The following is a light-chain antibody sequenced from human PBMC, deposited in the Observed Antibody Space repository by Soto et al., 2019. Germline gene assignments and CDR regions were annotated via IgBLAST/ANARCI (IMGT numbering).Light chain of an antibody. Sequence: DIKMSLSLSSLSANVGDSVTITCRASQSIASYVNWYQQKPGKAPKLLILGAVILQSGVPSRFSGSGSGTDFTLTISSLQPEDFATYYCQRDYNNIRTFGQGSMADVK. CDR2: GAV. CDR1: QSIASY. CDR3: QRDYNNIRT. V-gene: IGKV1-39*01. J-gene: IGKJ1*01.